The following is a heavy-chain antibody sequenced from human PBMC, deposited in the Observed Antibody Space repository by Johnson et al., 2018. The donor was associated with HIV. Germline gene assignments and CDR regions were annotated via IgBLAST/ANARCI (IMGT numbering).Heavy chain of an antibody. V-gene: IGHV3-20*04. D-gene: IGHD3-16*01. Sequence: VQLVESGGGVERPGGSLRLSCAASGFTFDDYAMSWVRQAPGKGLEWVSGINWNGGSTGYADSVKGRFTISRDNSKNTLYLQMNSLRAEDTAVYYCARYYDYVWGNPATHDAFDIWGQGTMVTVSS. J-gene: IGHJ3*02. CDR2: INWNGGST. CDR3: ARYYDYVWGNPATHDAFDI. CDR1: GFTFDDYA.